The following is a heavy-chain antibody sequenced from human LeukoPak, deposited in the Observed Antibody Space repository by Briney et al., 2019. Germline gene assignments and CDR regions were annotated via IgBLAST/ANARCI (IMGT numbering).Heavy chain of an antibody. V-gene: IGHV4-59*12. CDR3: ARDFSSSSTVYYYYYMDV. J-gene: IGHJ6*03. CDR1: GGSISSYY. D-gene: IGHD6-6*01. CDR2: IYYSGST. Sequence: SETLSLTCTVSGGSISSYYWNWIRQPPGKGLEWIGYIYYSGSTNYNPSLKSRVTISVDTSKNQFSLKLSSVTAADTAIYYCARDFSSSSTVYYYYYMDVWGKGTTVTVSS.